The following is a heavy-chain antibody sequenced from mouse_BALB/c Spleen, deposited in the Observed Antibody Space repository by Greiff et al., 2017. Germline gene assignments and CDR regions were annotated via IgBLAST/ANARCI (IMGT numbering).Heavy chain of an antibody. Sequence: QVQLQQSGPGLVAPSQSLSITCTVSGFSLTSYGVHWVRQPPGKGLEWLGVIWAGGGTNYNSALMSRLSISKDNSKSQVFVKMNGLQTDDTAMYYCARDRANWDGAMDDWGQGSSVTVSS. V-gene: IGHV2-9*02. CDR3: ARDRANWDGAMDD. CDR2: IWAGGGT. D-gene: IGHD4-1*01. CDR1: GFSLTSYG. J-gene: IGHJ4*01.